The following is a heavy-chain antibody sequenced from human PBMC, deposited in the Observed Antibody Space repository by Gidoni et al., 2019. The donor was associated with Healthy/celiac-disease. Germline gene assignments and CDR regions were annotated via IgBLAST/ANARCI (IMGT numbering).Heavy chain of an antibody. D-gene: IGHD4-4*01. J-gene: IGHJ4*02. CDR1: GFTFSSYS. Sequence: EVQLVESGGGLVKPGGSLRLSCAASGFTFSSYSMNWVRQAPGKGLEWVSSISSSSSYIYYADSVKGRFTISRDNAKNSLYLQMNSLRAEDTAVYYCARDADKYSNYGNDIDYWGQGTLVTVSS. V-gene: IGHV3-21*01. CDR3: ARDADKYSNYGNDIDY. CDR2: ISSSSSYI.